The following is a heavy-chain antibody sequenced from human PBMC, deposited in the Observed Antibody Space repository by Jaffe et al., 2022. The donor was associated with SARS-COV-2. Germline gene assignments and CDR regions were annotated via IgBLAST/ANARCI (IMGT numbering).Heavy chain of an antibody. V-gene: IGHV3-30*18. J-gene: IGHJ4*02. CDR1: GFTLSRYG. D-gene: IGHD3-22*01. CDR2: ISNAGTNT. Sequence: QVQLVESGGGVVQPGRSLRLSCAASGFTLSRYGMHWVRQAPGKGLEWVAIISNAGTNTNYADSVKGRFSISRDSSKNTLFLQMNSLRPEDTAVYYCAKETPDSYDSSSHRCYFDYWGQGALVTVSS. CDR3: AKETPDSYDSSSHRCYFDY.